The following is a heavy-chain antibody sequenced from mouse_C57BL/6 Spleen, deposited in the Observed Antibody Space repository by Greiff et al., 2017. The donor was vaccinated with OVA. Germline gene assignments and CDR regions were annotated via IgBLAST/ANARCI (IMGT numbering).Heavy chain of an antibody. V-gene: IGHV1-69*01. Sequence: QVQLQQPGAELVMPGASVKLSCKASGYTFTSYWMHWVKQRPGQGLEWIGEIDPSDSYTNYNQKFKGKSTLTVDKSSSTAYMHLSSLTSEDSAVYSCARSDYSNSFAYWGQGTLVTVSA. CDR2: IDPSDSYT. CDR1: GYTFTSYW. J-gene: IGHJ3*01. CDR3: ARSDYSNSFAY. D-gene: IGHD2-5*01.